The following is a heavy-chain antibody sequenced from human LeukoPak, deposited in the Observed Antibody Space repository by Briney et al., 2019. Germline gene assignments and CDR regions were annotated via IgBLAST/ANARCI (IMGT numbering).Heavy chain of an antibody. CDR3: AREVNYYFYLDV. V-gene: IGHV3-30*01. D-gene: IGHD4-11*01. CDR1: GFFFSDYT. CDR2: ISDGGANT. Sequence: GGSLRLSCAASGFFFSDYTSHWVREAPGNGLEWLAVISDGGANTYYANSVKGRFTVSRDNSKNTLYLQMTSLRAEDTAVYFCAREVNYYFYLDVWGTGTTVAVS. J-gene: IGHJ6*03.